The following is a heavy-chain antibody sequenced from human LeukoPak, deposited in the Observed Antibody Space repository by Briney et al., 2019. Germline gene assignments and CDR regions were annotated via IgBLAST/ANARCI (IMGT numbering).Heavy chain of an antibody. CDR1: GYTFRSYY. D-gene: IGHD3-10*01. CDR2: ISAYNGNT. Sequence: ASVKVSCKASGYTFRSYYLHWVRQAPGQGLEWMGWISAYNGNTNYAQKLQGRVTMTTDTSTSTAYMELRSLRSDDTAVYYCARSTMVRGAGDAFDIWGQGTMVTVSS. CDR3: ARSTMVRGAGDAFDI. V-gene: IGHV1-18*04. J-gene: IGHJ3*02.